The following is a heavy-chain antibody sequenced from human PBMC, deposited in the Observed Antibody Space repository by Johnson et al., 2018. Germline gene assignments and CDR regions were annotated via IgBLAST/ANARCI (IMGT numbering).Heavy chain of an antibody. CDR2: ISYDGIGK. J-gene: IGHJ3*02. CDR1: GFTFRSFG. CDR3: ARFNSGWNAFDI. Sequence: QVQLVESGGGVVQPGRSLRLSCAASGFTFRSFGMHWVRQAPGKGLEWVAIISYDGIGKYYADSVQGRFTVSRDNSKNTLYLHLKSLTTEDTAVYYCARFNSGWNAFDIWGQGTMVTVS. D-gene: IGHD6-19*01. V-gene: IGHV3-30*03.